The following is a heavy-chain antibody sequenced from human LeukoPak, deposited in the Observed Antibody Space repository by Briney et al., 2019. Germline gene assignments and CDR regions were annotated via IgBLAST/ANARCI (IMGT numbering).Heavy chain of an antibody. CDR3: AKNVMPTIVAQAFDP. J-gene: IGHJ5*02. D-gene: IGHD2-2*01. CDR2: MPYDGSNE. Sequence: GRSLRLFCAASGFTFSNYGMHWVRQAPGKGVEWVAVMPYDGSNEYYADSVKGRFTISRDNSKNTLYLQMNSLRAEDTAVYYCAKNVMPTIVAQAFDPWGKGTLVTVSS. CDR1: GFTFSNYG. V-gene: IGHV3-30*18.